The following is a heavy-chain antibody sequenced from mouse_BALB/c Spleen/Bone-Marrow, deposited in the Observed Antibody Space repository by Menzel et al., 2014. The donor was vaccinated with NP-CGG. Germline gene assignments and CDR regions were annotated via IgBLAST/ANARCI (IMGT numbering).Heavy chain of an antibody. J-gene: IGHJ3*01. V-gene: IGHV1S81*02. D-gene: IGHD2-13*01. CDR1: GYTFTSYY. CDR2: INPSNGGT. CDR3: IREGDSPFAY. Sequence: VQLVESGAELVKPGASVKLSCKASGYTFTSYYMYWVKQRPGQGLEWIGEINPSNGGTNFNEKFKSKATLTVDKSSSTAYMQLSSLTSEDSAVYYCIREGDSPFAYWGQGTLVTVSA.